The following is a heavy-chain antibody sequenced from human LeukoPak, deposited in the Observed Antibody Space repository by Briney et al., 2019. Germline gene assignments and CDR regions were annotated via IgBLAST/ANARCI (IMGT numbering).Heavy chain of an antibody. D-gene: IGHD3-3*01. CDR2: ISSSSSYI. J-gene: IGHJ5*02. CDR3: ARHGGYDFWSGPNWFDP. CDR1: GFTFSSYS. V-gene: IGHV3-21*01. Sequence: PGGSLRLSCAASGFTFSSYSMNWVRQAPGKGLEWVTSISSSSSYIYYAVSVKGRFTISRDNAKNSLYLQMNSLRAEDTAVYYCARHGGYDFWSGPNWFDPWGQGTLVTVSS.